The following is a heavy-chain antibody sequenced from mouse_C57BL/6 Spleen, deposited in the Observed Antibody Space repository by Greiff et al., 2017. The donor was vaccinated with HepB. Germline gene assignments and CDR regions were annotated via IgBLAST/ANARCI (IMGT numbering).Heavy chain of an antibody. CDR2: IYPGDGDT. CDR3: ASGGSSGRWFAY. D-gene: IGHD3-2*02. J-gene: IGHJ3*01. V-gene: IGHV1-80*01. CDR1: GYAFSSYW. Sequence: QVQLQQSGAELVKPGASVKISCKASGYAFSSYWMNWVKQRPGKGLEWIGQIYPGDGDTNYNGKFKGKATLTADKSSSTAYMQLSSLTSEDSAVYFCASGGSSGRWFAYWGQGTLVTVSA.